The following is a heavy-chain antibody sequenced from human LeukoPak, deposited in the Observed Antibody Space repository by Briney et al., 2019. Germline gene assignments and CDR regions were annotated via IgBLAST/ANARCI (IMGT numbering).Heavy chain of an antibody. CDR1: GYTFTGCY. Sequence: AAVKVSCKASGYTFTGCYMHWVRQAPGQGLEWMGWINPNSCGTNYAQKFPGRVTMTRHTSISTAYMELTRLRSHDTAVHYCARVNSGSYYPDYWGQGTLVNGSS. D-gene: IGHD1-26*01. V-gene: IGHV1-2*02. CDR3: ARVNSGSYYPDY. J-gene: IGHJ4*02. CDR2: INPNSCGT.